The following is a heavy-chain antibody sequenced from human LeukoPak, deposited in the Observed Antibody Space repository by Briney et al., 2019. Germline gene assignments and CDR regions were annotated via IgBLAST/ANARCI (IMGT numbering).Heavy chain of an antibody. V-gene: IGHV4-61*02. CDR1: GGSISSGSFY. CDR3: ARDATY. Sequence: PSETLSLTCTVSGGSISSGSFYWRWIRQPAGKGLEWIGRIYTSGSTNYNPSLKSRVTISVDTSKNQFSLKLSSVTAADTAVYYCARDATYWGQGTLVTVSS. J-gene: IGHJ4*02. CDR2: IYTSGST. D-gene: IGHD5-12*01.